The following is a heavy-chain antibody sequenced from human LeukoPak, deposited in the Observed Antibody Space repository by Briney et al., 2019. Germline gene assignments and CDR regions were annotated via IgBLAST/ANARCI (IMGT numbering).Heavy chain of an antibody. V-gene: IGHV1-2*02. CDR3: ARSKVTMVRGVTNWFDP. CDR1: GYTFTGYY. D-gene: IGHD3-10*01. J-gene: IGHJ5*02. Sequence: ASVKVSCKASGYTFTGYYMHWVRQAPGQGLEWMGWINPNSGGTNYAQKFQGRVTMTRDTSISTAYMELSRLRSDDTAVYYCARSKVTMVRGVTNWFDPWGQGTLVTVSS. CDR2: INPNSGGT.